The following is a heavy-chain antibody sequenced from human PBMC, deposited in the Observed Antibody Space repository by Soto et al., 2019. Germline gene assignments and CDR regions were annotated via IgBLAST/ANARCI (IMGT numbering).Heavy chain of an antibody. Sequence: SETLSLTCTVSGGSISSYYWSWIRQPPGKGLEWIGYIYYSGSTNYNPSLKSRVTISVDTSKNQFSLKLSSVTAADTAVYYCARRCGRNFDYWGQGTLVTGS. J-gene: IGHJ4*02. V-gene: IGHV4-59*08. CDR3: ARRCGRNFDY. D-gene: IGHD2-15*01. CDR2: IYYSGST. CDR1: GGSISSYY.